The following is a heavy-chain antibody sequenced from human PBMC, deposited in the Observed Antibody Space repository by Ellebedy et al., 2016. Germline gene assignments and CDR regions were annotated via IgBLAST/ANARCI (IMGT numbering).Heavy chain of an antibody. Sequence: SETLSLXXAISGDSVSSNSATWNWIRQSPSRGLEWLGRTYYRSKWYNDYAVSVKSRITINPDTSKNQFSLQLNSVTPEDTAVYYCARDPGGIGLSDAFDIWGQGTMVTVSS. CDR1: GDSVSSNSAT. CDR3: ARDPGGIGLSDAFDI. CDR2: TYYRSKWYN. D-gene: IGHD3/OR15-3a*01. J-gene: IGHJ3*02. V-gene: IGHV6-1*01.